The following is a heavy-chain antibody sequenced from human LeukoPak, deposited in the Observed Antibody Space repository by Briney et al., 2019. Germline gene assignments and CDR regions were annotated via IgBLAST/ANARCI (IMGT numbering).Heavy chain of an antibody. CDR2: MNPNSGKT. V-gene: IGHV1-8*03. CDR1: GYTFTSYD. J-gene: IGHJ6*03. D-gene: IGHD3-9*01. Sequence: ASVKVSCKASGYTFTSYDINRVRQATGQGLEWMGWMNPNSGKTGYAQKFQGRVTITRNTSISTAYMELSSLRSEDTAVYYCARAPPLRYFDWSPSVEYYYMDVWGKGTAVTVSS. CDR3: ARAPPLRYFDWSPSVEYYYMDV.